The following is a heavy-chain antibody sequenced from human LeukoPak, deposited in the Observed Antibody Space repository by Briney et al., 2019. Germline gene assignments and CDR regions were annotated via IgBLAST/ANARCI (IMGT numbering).Heavy chain of an antibody. D-gene: IGHD3-16*01. V-gene: IGHV1-2*02. CDR3: AKDGGKVGGLDY. CDR1: GYTFTGYY. Sequence: GASVTVSYKASGYTFTGYYMHWVRQAPGQRLEWMGWINPDSGGTNYAQNFQGRVTMTRDTSINTAYMEVSRLRSDDTAVYYLAKDGGKVGGLDYWGQGALVTVSS. J-gene: IGHJ4*02. CDR2: INPDSGGT.